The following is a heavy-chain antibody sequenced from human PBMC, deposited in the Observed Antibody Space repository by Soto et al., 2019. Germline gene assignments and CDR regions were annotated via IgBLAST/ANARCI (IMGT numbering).Heavy chain of an antibody. Sequence: PSETLSLTCTVSGGSISSYYWSWIRQPPGKGLEWIGYIYYSGSTNYNPSLKSRVTISVDTSKNQFSLKLSSVTAADTAVYYCARHTSFGGVINWFDPWGQGTLVTVSS. J-gene: IGHJ5*02. D-gene: IGHD3-16*01. CDR1: GGSISSYY. CDR2: IYYSGST. V-gene: IGHV4-59*08. CDR3: ARHTSFGGVINWFDP.